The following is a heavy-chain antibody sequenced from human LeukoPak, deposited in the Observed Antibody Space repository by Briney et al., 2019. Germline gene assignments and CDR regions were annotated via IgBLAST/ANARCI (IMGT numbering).Heavy chain of an antibody. J-gene: IGHJ4*02. CDR2: IYPGDSDT. CDR1: GYSFTTYW. CDR3: ARFRQLIRSYFDY. D-gene: IGHD2-8*01. Sequence: GESLKISWKGSGYSFTTYWIGWVRQMPGKGLEWMGIIYPGDSDTRYNPSFQGQVTISADKSINTAYLQWSSLEASDNAMYYCARFRQLIRSYFDYWGQGTLVAVSS. V-gene: IGHV5-51*01.